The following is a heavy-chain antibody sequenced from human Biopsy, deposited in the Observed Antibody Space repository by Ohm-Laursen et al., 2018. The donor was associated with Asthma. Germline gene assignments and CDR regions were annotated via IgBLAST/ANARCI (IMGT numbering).Heavy chain of an antibody. CDR3: VRQSGYRSGWPKLLFVYCGMDV. CDR2: VFWSGTT. J-gene: IGHJ6*02. CDR1: GAYIGSRDHH. V-gene: IGHV4-39*01. Sequence: SDTLSLTCTVGGAYIGSRDHHWSWIRQSPGTGLEWIGFVFWSGTTHYNRSLERRLSISIDTTRNKFSMTLRSVTAADTAQYYCVRQSGYRSGWPKLLFVYCGMDVWGPGTTVTVSS. D-gene: IGHD6-19*01.